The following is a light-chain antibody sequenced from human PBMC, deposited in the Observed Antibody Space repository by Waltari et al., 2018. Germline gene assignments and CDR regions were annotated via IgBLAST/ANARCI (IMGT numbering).Light chain of an antibody. CDR2: WAS. J-gene: IGKJ4*01. CDR1: QSILSGSDNKNY. Sequence: DIVMTQSPDSLAVSLGERATINCRSSQSILSGSDNKNYLVWYQQKPGQPPKLLISWASTLESGVPYRFSGGGSGTDFSLTISSLQAEDVAVYYCQQCYSSPLTFGGGTKVEIK. V-gene: IGKV4-1*01. CDR3: QQCYSSPLT.